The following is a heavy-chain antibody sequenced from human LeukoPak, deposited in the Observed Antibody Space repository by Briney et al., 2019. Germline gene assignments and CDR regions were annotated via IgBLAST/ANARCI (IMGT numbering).Heavy chain of an antibody. D-gene: IGHD3-10*01. Sequence: GGSLRLSCAVSGFTVSGNYITWVRQAPGKGLEWVSVIYANGNTYYADSMQGRLTISRDKSKNTVFLQMNSLRAEDTAVYYCARVGEGELGNWFDPWGQGTLVTVSS. J-gene: IGHJ5*02. CDR3: ARVGEGELGNWFDP. CDR1: GFTVSGNY. CDR2: IYANGNT. V-gene: IGHV3-53*01.